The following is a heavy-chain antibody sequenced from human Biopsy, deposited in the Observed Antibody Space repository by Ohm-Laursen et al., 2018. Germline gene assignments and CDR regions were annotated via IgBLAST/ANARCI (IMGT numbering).Heavy chain of an antibody. CDR1: GYTFTSYD. D-gene: IGHD1-7*01. J-gene: IGHJ5*02. CDR3: GRAVRNQLLTDP. V-gene: IGHV1-8*01. CDR2: LNPVSGNS. Sequence: GSSVKVSCKASGYTFTSYDITWVRQASGQGPEWIGWLNPVSGNSNFGQKFRGRVTVTSDTSISTAYMELSGLTSDDTATYYCGRAVRNQLLTDPWGRGILVTVSS.